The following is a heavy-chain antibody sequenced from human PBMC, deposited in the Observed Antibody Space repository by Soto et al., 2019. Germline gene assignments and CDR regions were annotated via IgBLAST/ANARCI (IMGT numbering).Heavy chain of an antibody. CDR2: IFYSGRA. J-gene: IGHJ4*02. V-gene: IGHV4-31*03. D-gene: IGHD4-17*01. CDR1: GVSISSGGYH. CDR3: ARVQHYGDFGSPFDC. Sequence: QVQLQESGPGLVKPSQTLSLTCTVSGVSISSGGYHWNWIRQHPGKVLEWIGYIFYSGRAYYNPSLKSRLTVSVDTSKDQFSLKLSSVTAADTAVYFCARVQHYGDFGSPFDCWGQGTLVTFSS.